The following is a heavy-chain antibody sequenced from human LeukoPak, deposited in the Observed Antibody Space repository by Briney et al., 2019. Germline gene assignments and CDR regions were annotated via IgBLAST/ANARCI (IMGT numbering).Heavy chain of an antibody. Sequence: SETLSLTCAVYGGSFSGYYWSWIRQPPGKGVEWIGEINHSGSTNYNPSLKSRVTISVDTSKNQFSLKLSSVTAADTAVYYCARGKTIGYSSSWYGRGVFDIWGQGTMVTVSS. CDR3: ARGKTIGYSSSWYGRGVFDI. V-gene: IGHV4-34*01. CDR1: GGSFSGYY. D-gene: IGHD6-13*01. J-gene: IGHJ3*02. CDR2: INHSGST.